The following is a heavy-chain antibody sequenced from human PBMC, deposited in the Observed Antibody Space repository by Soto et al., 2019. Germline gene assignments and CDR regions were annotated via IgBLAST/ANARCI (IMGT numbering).Heavy chain of an antibody. CDR3: AKSSSGWDNFDY. D-gene: IGHD6-19*01. J-gene: IGHJ4*02. Sequence: EVQLLESGGGLVQPGGSLRLSCAASGFTFSSYVMSWVRQAPGKGLEWVSVISGSGGTTYHADSVKGRFTISRDNSKNTLYLQMNSLTAEDTAVYYCAKSSSGWDNFDYWGQGTLVTVSS. CDR2: ISGSGGTT. V-gene: IGHV3-23*01. CDR1: GFTFSSYV.